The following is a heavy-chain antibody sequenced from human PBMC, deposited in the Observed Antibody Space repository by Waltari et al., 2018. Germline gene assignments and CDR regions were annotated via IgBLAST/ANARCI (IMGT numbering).Heavy chain of an antibody. CDR1: GYSFTSYW. J-gene: IGHJ6*03. CDR3: ARQVRGNYYYMDV. CDR2: IDPGYSDT. V-gene: IGHV5-51*01. D-gene: IGHD3-16*01. Sequence: EVQLVQSGAEVKKPGESLKISCKGSGYSFTSYWNGWVRQIPGKGLEWMGIIDPGYSDTSYSPSFQGKVTISADKSISTAYLQWSSLNASDTAMYYCARQVRGNYYYMDVWGKGTTVTVSS.